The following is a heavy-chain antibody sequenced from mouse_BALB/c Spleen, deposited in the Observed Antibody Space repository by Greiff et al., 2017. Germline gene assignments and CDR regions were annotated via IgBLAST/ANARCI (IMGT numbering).Heavy chain of an antibody. CDR3: ARDLDD. CDR2: INPSTGYT. V-gene: IGHV1-7*01. Sequence: QVQLQQSGAELAKPGASVKMSCKASGYTFTSYWMHWVKQRPGQGLEWIGYINPSTGYTEFNQKFKDKATLTADKSSSTAYMQLSSLTSEDSAVYYCARDLDDWGQGTSVTVSS. J-gene: IGHJ4*01. CDR1: GYTFTSYW.